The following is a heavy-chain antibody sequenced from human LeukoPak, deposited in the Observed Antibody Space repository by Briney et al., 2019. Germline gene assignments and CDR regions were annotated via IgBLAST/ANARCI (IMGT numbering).Heavy chain of an antibody. D-gene: IGHD6-19*01. V-gene: IGHV3-33*01. CDR1: GFTFSSYG. Sequence: GGSLRLSCAAPGFTFSSYGMHWVRQAPGKGLEWVAVIWYDGSNKYYADPVKGRFTISRDNSKNTLYLQLNSLRAEDTAVYYCARASGTYNSGWLNWFDPWGQGTLVTVSS. CDR3: ARASGTYNSGWLNWFDP. CDR2: IWYDGSNK. J-gene: IGHJ5*02.